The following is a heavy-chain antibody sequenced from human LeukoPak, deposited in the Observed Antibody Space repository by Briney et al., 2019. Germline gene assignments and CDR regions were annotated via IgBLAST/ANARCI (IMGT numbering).Heavy chain of an antibody. J-gene: IGHJ4*02. CDR3: AREGFTIFGVVIPEGRTNRIDY. D-gene: IGHD3-3*01. Sequence: GGSLRLSCAVSGFTFSDYWMSWVRQAPGKGLEWVANIKQDGSEGYYVDSVKGRFTISRDNAKNSLYLQMNSLRAEDTAVYYCAREGFTIFGVVIPEGRTNRIDYWGQGTLVTVSS. CDR2: IKQDGSEG. CDR1: GFTFSDYW. V-gene: IGHV3-7*01.